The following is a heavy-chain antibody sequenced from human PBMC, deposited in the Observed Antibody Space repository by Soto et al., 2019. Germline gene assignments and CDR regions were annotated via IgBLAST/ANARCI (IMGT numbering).Heavy chain of an antibody. CDR3: ARDNNWGSLDY. CDR1: GFTVSSNY. J-gene: IGHJ4*02. Sequence: EVQLVESGGGLIQPGGSLRLSCAASGFTVSSNYMTWVRQAPGKGLEWVSVIYSGGTTYYADSVKGRFTISRDNSKNTLYLQMNSLRAEDTAVYYWARDNNWGSLDYWGQGTLVTVSS. CDR2: IYSGGTT. D-gene: IGHD7-27*01. V-gene: IGHV3-53*01.